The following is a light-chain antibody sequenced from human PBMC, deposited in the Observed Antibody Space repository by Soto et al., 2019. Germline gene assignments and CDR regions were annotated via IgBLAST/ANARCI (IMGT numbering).Light chain of an antibody. V-gene: IGLV2-11*01. CDR3: CSYTYTYSV. J-gene: IGLJ3*02. CDR1: SSDFGGSEF. CDR2: DAT. Sequence: QSVLTQPRSVSASPGQSVAISCTKTSSDFGGSEFVSWYQQQPGKAPKLIIYDATQRPSGVPDRFSGSKSGDTASLTISGLPAEDEADCYCCSYTYTYSVFGGGTKLTVL.